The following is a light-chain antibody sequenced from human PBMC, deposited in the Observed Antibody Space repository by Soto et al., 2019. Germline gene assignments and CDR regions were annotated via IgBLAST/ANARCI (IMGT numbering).Light chain of an antibody. J-gene: IGKJ2*01. Sequence: EIVMTQSPATLSVSPRQRATLSCSANQSVSSNLAWYQQKPGQAPRLLIYGTSIRATGIPARFSGSGSGAEFTLTSSSLQSDDSAVYYCQQYNDSYPFGQGTKLEIK. CDR3: QQYNDSYP. V-gene: IGKV3D-15*01. CDR1: QSVSSN. CDR2: GTS.